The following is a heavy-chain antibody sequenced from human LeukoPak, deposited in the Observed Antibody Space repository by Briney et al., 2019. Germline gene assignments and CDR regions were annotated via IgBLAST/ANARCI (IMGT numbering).Heavy chain of an antibody. CDR2: IYYSGST. Sequence: SETLSLTCTVSGGSISSYYRSWIRQPPGKGLEWIGDIYYSGSTHYNPSLKSRVTISVDTSKNQFSLKLSSVTAADTAVYYCARVFVDSSGYYSYYFDYWGQGTLVTVSS. CDR1: GGSISSYY. J-gene: IGHJ4*02. D-gene: IGHD3-22*01. CDR3: ARVFVDSSGYYSYYFDY. V-gene: IGHV4-59*01.